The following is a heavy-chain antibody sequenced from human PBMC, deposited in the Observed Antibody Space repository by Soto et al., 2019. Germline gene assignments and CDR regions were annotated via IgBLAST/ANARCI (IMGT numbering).Heavy chain of an antibody. J-gene: IGHJ4*02. CDR3: ARGPGIPTAGTVDY. CDR2: ISITFGST. Sequence: VRHGPGKGLEWVSAISITFGSTYYADSAKGRFTISRDNSKNTLYLQMNSLRAEDTAVYYCARGPGIPTAGTVDYWGQGTLVTVSS. V-gene: IGHV3-23*01. D-gene: IGHD6-13*01.